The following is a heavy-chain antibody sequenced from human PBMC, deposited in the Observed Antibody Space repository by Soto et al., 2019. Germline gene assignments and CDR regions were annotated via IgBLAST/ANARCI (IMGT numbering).Heavy chain of an antibody. Sequence: QVQLQESGPGLVKPSQTLSLTCTVSGGSISSGGYYWSWIPQHPGKGLEWIGYIYYSGSTYYNPSLKSRVTISVDTSKNQFSLKLSSVTAADTAVYYCASQVVAAAGIFYWGQGTLVTVSS. CDR3: ASQVVAAAGIFY. J-gene: IGHJ4*02. D-gene: IGHD6-13*01. CDR1: GGSISSGGYY. CDR2: IYYSGST. V-gene: IGHV4-31*03.